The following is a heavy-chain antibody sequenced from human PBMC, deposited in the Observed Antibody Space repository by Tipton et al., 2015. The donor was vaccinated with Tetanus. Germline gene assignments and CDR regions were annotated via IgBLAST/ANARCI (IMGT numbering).Heavy chain of an antibody. CDR1: GGSISNYY. CDR2: IYYTGRT. D-gene: IGHD5-24*01. CDR3: ARGRDQYKSGNY. J-gene: IGHJ4*02. Sequence: TLSLTCTVSGGSISNYYWSWIRQPPRKRLEWIGYIYYTGRTDYNPSLKSRVTISLDTSKNQFSLKLSSVTAADTAVYYCARGRDQYKSGNYWGQGTLVTVSS. V-gene: IGHV4-59*01.